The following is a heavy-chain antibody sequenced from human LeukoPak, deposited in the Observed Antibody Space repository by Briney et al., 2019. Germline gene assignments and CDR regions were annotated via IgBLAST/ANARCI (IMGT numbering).Heavy chain of an antibody. CDR2: IYYSGST. CDR3: ARDRRIVVVPAAIGDLQDGYYYGMDV. Sequence: SQTLSLTCTVSGGSISSGGYYWSWIRQHPGKGLEWIGYIYYSGSTYYNPSLKSRVTISVDTSKNQFSLKLSSVTAADTAVYYCARDRRIVVVPAAIGDLQDGYYYGMDVWGKGTTVTVSS. J-gene: IGHJ6*04. D-gene: IGHD2-2*01. V-gene: IGHV4-31*03. CDR1: GGSISSGGYY.